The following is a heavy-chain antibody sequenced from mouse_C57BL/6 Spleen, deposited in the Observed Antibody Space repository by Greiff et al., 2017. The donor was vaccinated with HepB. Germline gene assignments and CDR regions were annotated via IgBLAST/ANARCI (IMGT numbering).Heavy chain of an antibody. CDR3: ARAEDSYYYAMDY. CDR2: ISDGGSYT. Sequence: EVKVEESGGGLVKPGGSLKLSCAASGFTFSSYAMSWVRQTPEKRLEWVATISDGGSYTYYPDNVKGRFTISRDNAKNNLYLQMSHLKSEDTAMYYCARAEDSYYYAMDYWGQGTSVTVSS. V-gene: IGHV5-4*03. CDR1: GFTFSSYA. J-gene: IGHJ4*01.